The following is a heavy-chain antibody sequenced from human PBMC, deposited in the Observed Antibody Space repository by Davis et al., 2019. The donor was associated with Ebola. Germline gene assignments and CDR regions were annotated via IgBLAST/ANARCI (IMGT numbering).Heavy chain of an antibody. V-gene: IGHV6-1*01. CDR2: TYYTSKWNS. J-gene: IGHJ4*02. CDR1: GDNVSVYTYG. Sequence: HSQTLSLTCAISGDNVSVYTYGWNWIRQSPSRGLEWLGRTYYTSKWNSDYAVSVKSRIIINPDTSKNQFSLQLNSVTPEDTALYYCARGWLRSGFDYWGQGTLATVSS. CDR3: ARGWLRSGFDY. D-gene: IGHD5-12*01.